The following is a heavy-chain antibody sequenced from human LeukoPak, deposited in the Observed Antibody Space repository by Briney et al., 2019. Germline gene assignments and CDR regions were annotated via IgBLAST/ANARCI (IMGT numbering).Heavy chain of an antibody. V-gene: IGHV3-23*01. Sequence: GGSLRLSCAASGFTFSSYALSWVRQAPGKGLEWVSTISGSGGTTYYADSVKGRFTISRDNSKNTLYLQMNSLRAEDTAVYYCASVGGHNWFDPWGQGTLVTVSS. D-gene: IGHD3-16*01. CDR2: ISGSGGTT. CDR3: ASVGGHNWFDP. CDR1: GFTFSSYA. J-gene: IGHJ5*02.